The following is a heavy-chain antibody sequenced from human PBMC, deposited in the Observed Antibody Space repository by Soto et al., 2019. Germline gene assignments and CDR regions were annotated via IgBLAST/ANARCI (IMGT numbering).Heavy chain of an antibody. CDR1: GFTFSSYA. D-gene: IGHD2-15*01. CDR2: MSAGGDST. V-gene: IGHV3-23*01. CDR3: AKGTYGSCYSGSDY. J-gene: IGHJ4*02. Sequence: GGSLRLSCAASGFTFSSYAMNWVRQAPGKGLEWVSAMSAGGDSTFYANSVKGRFTISRDNSKNTLYLQMNSLRAEDTAVYYCAKGTYGSCYSGSDYWGQGTLVTVSS.